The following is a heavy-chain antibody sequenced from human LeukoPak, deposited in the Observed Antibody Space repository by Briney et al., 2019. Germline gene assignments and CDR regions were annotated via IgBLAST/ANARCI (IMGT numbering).Heavy chain of an antibody. J-gene: IGHJ4*02. CDR2: INHSGST. D-gene: IGHD5-18*01. V-gene: IGHV4-34*01. Sequence: SETLSLTCAVYGGSFSGYYWSWIRQPPGKGLEWIGEINHSGSTNYNPSLKSRVTISVDTSKNQFSLKLSSVTAADTAVYYCARGGGYSYGYGHWGQGTLVTVSS. CDR3: ARGGGYSYGYGH. CDR1: GGSFSGYY.